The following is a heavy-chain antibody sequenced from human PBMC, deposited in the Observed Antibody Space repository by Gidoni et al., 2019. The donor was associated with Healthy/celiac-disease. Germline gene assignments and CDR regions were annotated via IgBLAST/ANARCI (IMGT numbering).Heavy chain of an antibody. Sequence: EVQLVESGGGLVQPGRSLRLSCTASGFTFGVYAMIWVRQAPGKGLEWLGFIRSKAYGGTTEYAASVKGRFTISRDDSKSIAYLQMNSLKTEDTAVYYCTRDHASYGSGSYYKFPILYYWGQGTLVTVSS. V-gene: IGHV3-49*04. D-gene: IGHD3-10*01. CDR3: TRDHASYGSGSYYKFPILYY. CDR1: GFTFGVYA. J-gene: IGHJ4*02. CDR2: IRSKAYGGTT.